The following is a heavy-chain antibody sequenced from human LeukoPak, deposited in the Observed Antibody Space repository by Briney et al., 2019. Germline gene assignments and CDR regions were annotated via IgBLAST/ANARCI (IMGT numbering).Heavy chain of an antibody. CDR2: ISSSSGAI. V-gene: IGHV3-48*01. D-gene: IGHD4-23*01. Sequence: GGSLRLSCAASGFTFSSYSMNWVRQAPGKGLEWVSYISSSSGAILYADSVKGRFTISRDNAKNSLYLQMNSLRVEDTAVYYCARGRPHGNDYWGQGTLVTVSS. CDR3: ARGRPHGNDY. CDR1: GFTFSSYS. J-gene: IGHJ4*02.